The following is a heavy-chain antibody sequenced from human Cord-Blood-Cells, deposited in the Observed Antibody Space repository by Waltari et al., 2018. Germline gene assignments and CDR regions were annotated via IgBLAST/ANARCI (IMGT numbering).Heavy chain of an antibody. V-gene: IGHV1-18*01. J-gene: IGHJ4*02. Sequence: QVQLVQSGAEVKKPGASVKVSCKASGYTFTSYGISWVRQAPGQGLEWMGWLSAYNGNTNYAQKLQCRVTRTTDTSTSTAYMELRSLRSDDAAVYYCAREWYSSSWYGGYYVDYWGQGTLVTVSS. CDR2: LSAYNGNT. CDR3: AREWYSSSWYGGYYVDY. CDR1: GYTFTSYG. D-gene: IGHD6-13*01.